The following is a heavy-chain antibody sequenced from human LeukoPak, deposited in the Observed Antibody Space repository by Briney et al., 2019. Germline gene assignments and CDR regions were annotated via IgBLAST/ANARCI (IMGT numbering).Heavy chain of an antibody. D-gene: IGHD3-10*01. J-gene: IGHJ5*02. CDR2: INHSGST. CDR1: GGSSSGCY. Sequence: SETLSLTCAVYGGSSSGCYWSWIRQPPGKGLEWIGEINHSGSTNYNPSLKSRVTISVDRSKNQFSLKLSSVTAADTAVYSCARYSYGSGSYNSADWFDPWGQGTLVTVSS. CDR3: ARYSYGSGSYNSADWFDP. V-gene: IGHV4-34*01.